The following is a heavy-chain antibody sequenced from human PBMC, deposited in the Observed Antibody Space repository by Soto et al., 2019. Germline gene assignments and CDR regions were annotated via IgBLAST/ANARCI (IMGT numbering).Heavy chain of an antibody. CDR2: ISGSSGNT. J-gene: IGHJ4*02. CDR3: AKGAANTIFGVDTLFDY. Sequence: VGSLRLSCVASGFTFSTYAMSWVRQAPWKGLEWVSVISGSSGNTYYADSVKGRFTISRDNSNNTLYLQINSLRADDTALYYCAKGAANTIFGVDTLFDYWGQGTLVTVSS. V-gene: IGHV3-23*01. CDR1: GFTFSTYA. D-gene: IGHD3-3*01.